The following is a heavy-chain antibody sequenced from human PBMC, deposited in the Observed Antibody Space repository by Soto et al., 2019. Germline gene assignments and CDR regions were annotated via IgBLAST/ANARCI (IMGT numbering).Heavy chain of an antibody. CDR1: GGTFSSYA. J-gene: IGHJ3*02. Sequence: SVKVSCKDSGGTFSSYAISWVRQAPGQGLEWIGGIIPIFGTANYAQKFQGRVTITADESTSTAYMELSSLRSEDTAVYYCARYCLDAFDIWGQATMVNVSS. D-gene: IGHD2-15*01. V-gene: IGHV1-69*13. CDR2: IIPIFGTA. CDR3: ARYCLDAFDI.